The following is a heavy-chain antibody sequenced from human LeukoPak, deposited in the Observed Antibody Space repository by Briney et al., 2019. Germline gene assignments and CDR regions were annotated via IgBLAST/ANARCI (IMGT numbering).Heavy chain of an antibody. CDR3: VRSPACSSGTCYPNWFDP. V-gene: IGHV5-51*01. CDR1: GYSFTNNW. D-gene: IGHD2-15*01. CDR2: TYPGDSNT. Sequence: GESLEISCKGSGYSFTNNWIGWVRQMPGKGLEWMGITYPGDSNTRYSPSFQGQVTISADKSISSAYLQWSSLKASDTVMYYCVRSPACSSGTCYPNWFDPWGQGTLVTVSS. J-gene: IGHJ5*02.